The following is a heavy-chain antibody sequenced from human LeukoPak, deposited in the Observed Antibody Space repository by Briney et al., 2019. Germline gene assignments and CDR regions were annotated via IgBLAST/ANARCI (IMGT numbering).Heavy chain of an antibody. Sequence: SETLSLTCAVYGGSFSGYYWSWIRQPPGKGLEWIGEINHSGSTNYNPSLKSRVTISVDTSKNQFSLKLSSVTAADTAVYYCARGSGGPQVVPAALTQNWFDPWGQGTLVTVSS. J-gene: IGHJ5*02. CDR2: INHSGST. CDR3: ARGSGGPQVVPAALTQNWFDP. D-gene: IGHD2-2*01. V-gene: IGHV4-34*01. CDR1: GGSFSGYY.